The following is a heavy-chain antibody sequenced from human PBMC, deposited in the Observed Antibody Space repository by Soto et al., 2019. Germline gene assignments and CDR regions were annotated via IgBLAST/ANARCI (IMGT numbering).Heavy chain of an antibody. CDR1: GGSVSSGY. J-gene: IGHJ1*01. CDR2: IYDRGIT. Sequence: QVQLQESGPGLVKPSETLSLTCTVSGGSVSSGYWIWIRQPPGKGLENIGYIYDRGITNYNPSLKRRVTISVDTSKNQFSLKLSSVTAADTAVYYCARDGSQRPATYWGQGTLVTVSS. CDR3: ARDGSQRPATY. V-gene: IGHV4-59*02. D-gene: IGHD3-10*01.